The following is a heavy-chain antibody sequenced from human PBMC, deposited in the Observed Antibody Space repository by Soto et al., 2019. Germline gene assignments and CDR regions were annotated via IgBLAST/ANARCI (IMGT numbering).Heavy chain of an antibody. CDR1: GFTFSDYY. J-gene: IGHJ6*03. V-gene: IGHV3-11*01. D-gene: IGHD5-12*01. CDR3: ARDRYSGSDAYMDV. Sequence: QVQLVESGGGVGKPGGSLRLSCAAPGFTFSDYYMSWTRQAPGKGLEWVAYISGSSGNIYYADSVKGRFTISRDNAKNSLYLQMNSLRADDTAVYYCARDRYSGSDAYMDVWGNGTTVTVSS. CDR2: ISGSSGNI.